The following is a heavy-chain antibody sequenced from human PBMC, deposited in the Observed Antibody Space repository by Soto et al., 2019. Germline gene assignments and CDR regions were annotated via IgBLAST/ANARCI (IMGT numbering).Heavy chain of an antibody. CDR3: ARGIASRLTWFDP. Sequence: QVQLVQSGAEVKKPGSSVKVSCKASGGTFSSYAISWVRQAPRQGLEWMGGIIPIFGTANYAQKLQDRVTITEDKTTSQAYVELRSLSSEDTAVYYCARGIASRLTWFDPWGQGSLVTVSS. CDR2: IIPIFGTA. V-gene: IGHV1-69*06. J-gene: IGHJ5*02. D-gene: IGHD6-6*01. CDR1: GGTFSSYA.